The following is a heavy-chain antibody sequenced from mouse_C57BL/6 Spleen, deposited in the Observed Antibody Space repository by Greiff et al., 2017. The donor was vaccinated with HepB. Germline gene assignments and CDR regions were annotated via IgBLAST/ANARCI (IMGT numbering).Heavy chain of an antibody. CDR3: ARHEEFYEGVWFAY. CDR2: FYPGSGSI. V-gene: IGHV1-62-2*01. Sequence: VKVVESGAELVKPGASVKLSCKASGYTFTEYTIHWVKQRSGQGLEWIGWFYPGSGSIKYNEKFKDKATLTADKSSSTVYMELSRLTSEDSAVYFCARHEEFYEGVWFAYWGQGTLVTVSA. J-gene: IGHJ3*01. CDR1: GYTFTEYT. D-gene: IGHD2-12*01.